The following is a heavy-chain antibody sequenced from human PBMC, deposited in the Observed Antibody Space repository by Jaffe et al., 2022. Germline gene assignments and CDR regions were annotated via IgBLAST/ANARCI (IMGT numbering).Heavy chain of an antibody. CDR3: ARPGSGIAAAGTSWSFDY. CDR1: GYTFTSYY. J-gene: IGHJ4*02. Sequence: QVQLVQSGAEVKKPGASVKVSCKASGYTFTSYYMHWVRQAPGQGLEWMGIINPSGGSTSYAQKFQGRVTMTRDTSTSTVYMELSSLRSEDTAVYYCARPGSGIAAAGTSWSFDYWGQGTLVTVSS. D-gene: IGHD6-13*01. V-gene: IGHV1-46*01. CDR2: INPSGGST.